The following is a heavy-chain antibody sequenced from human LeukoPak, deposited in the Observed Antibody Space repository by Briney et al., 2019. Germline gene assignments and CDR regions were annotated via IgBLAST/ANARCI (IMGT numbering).Heavy chain of an antibody. CDR3: ARSRITMVRATAVYYYYGMDV. V-gene: IGHV4-34*01. CDR2: INHSGST. CDR1: GGSFSGYY. Sequence: SETLSLTCAVYGGSFSGYYWSWIRQPPGKGPEWIGEINHSGSTNYNPSLKSRVTISVDTSKNQFSLKLSSVTAADTAVYYCARSRITMVRATAVYYYYGMDVWGQGTTVTVSS. D-gene: IGHD3-10*01. J-gene: IGHJ6*02.